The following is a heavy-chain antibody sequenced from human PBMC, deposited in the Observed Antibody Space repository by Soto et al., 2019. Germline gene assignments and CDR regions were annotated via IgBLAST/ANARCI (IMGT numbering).Heavy chain of an antibody. J-gene: IGHJ4*02. Sequence: SETLSLTCTVSGGSVSSGSYYWSWIRQPPGKGLEWIGYIYYSGSTNYNPSLKSRVTISVDTSKNQFSLKLSSVTAADTAVYYCARSSGSCPSDYWGQGTLVTVSS. CDR1: GGSVSSGSYY. CDR2: IYYSGST. CDR3: ARSSGSCPSDY. V-gene: IGHV4-61*01. D-gene: IGHD2-15*01.